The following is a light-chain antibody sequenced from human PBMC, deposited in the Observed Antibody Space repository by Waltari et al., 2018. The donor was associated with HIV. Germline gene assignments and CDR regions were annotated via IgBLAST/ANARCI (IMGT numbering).Light chain of an antibody. Sequence: ELVLTQSPGTLSLSPGQRATLSCRASQSVNLAWYQQKPGQPPRLLIYGASSSATGIPDRFSGSGSGTDFTLTISRLEPEDFAVYYCQQYGASPSFGQGTRLEIE. CDR2: GAS. V-gene: IGKV3-20*01. CDR3: QQYGASPS. J-gene: IGKJ5*01. CDR1: QSVN.